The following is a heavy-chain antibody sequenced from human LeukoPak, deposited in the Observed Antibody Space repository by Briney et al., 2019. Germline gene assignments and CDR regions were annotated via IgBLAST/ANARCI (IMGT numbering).Heavy chain of an antibody. Sequence: SETLSLTCTVSGGSVSDYYWSWIRQSPGKGLEWIGYIYYTGSTSYNPSLRSRVTMSADTSKNQFSLKLSSVTAADTAVYYCARHLRGMTTVIFWFDPWGQGTLVTVSS. CDR3: ARHLRGMTTVIFWFDP. J-gene: IGHJ5*02. D-gene: IGHD4-17*01. V-gene: IGHV4-59*08. CDR2: IYYTGST. CDR1: GGSVSDYY.